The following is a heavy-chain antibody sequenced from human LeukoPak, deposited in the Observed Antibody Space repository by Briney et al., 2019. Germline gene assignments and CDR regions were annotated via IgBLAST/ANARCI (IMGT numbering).Heavy chain of an antibody. Sequence: PGGSLRLSCAASGFIFSSYAVSWVRQAPGKGLEWVSGISGSGGNTYYADSVKGRFTISRDNSKNTLYLQMNSLRAEDTAVYYCAKGRLGELPFDYWGQGTLVTVSS. J-gene: IGHJ4*02. CDR1: GFIFSSYA. V-gene: IGHV3-23*01. CDR3: AKGRLGELPFDY. CDR2: ISGSGGNT. D-gene: IGHD1-26*01.